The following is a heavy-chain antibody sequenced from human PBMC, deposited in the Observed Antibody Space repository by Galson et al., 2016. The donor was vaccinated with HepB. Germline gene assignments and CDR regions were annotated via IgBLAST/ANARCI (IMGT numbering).Heavy chain of an antibody. CDR1: GYDFTKYS. CDR2: INAGNGNT. J-gene: IGHJ4*02. CDR3: AIGPTFQWELASSSFDY. D-gene: IGHD1-26*01. V-gene: IGHV1-3*01. Sequence: SVKVSCKASGYDFTKYSLHWVRQAPGQRLEWMGWINAGNGNTKYSEKIQGRVIMTRDTSANIAYMEVSSLRSEDTAVYYCAIGPTFQWELASSSFDYWGQGAQVTVSS.